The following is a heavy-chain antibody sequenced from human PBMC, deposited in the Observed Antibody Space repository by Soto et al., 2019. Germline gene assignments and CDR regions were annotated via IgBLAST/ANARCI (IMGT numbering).Heavy chain of an antibody. CDR3: ARDPYLGDHQY. D-gene: IGHD3-16*01. J-gene: IGHJ4*02. CDR2: ISAYSGKT. CDR1: GYTFTTYG. V-gene: IGHV1-18*01. Sequence: QVQLVQSGGEVKKPGASVKVSCKTPGYTFTTYGIRWVRQAPGQGLEWVGWISAYSGKTRYAQKFQGKVTMTTDTSTITAYLELRSLKSDDTSVYYCARDPYLGDHQYWGQGTLVTVSS.